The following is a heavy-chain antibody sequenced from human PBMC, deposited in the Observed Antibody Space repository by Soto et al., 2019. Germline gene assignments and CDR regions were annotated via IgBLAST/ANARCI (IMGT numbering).Heavy chain of an antibody. J-gene: IGHJ5*02. Sequence: GGSLRLSCAASGFTFSNYVMSWVRQAPGKGLEWVSSISGSDTTHYADSVKGRFIISRDNSKSMLFLQMNSLRAEDTALYYCAKDVPSGTYYNARWFDPWGQGTLVTVSS. D-gene: IGHD3-10*01. CDR3: AKDVPSGTYYNARWFDP. CDR2: ISGSDTT. V-gene: IGHV3-23*01. CDR1: GFTFSNYV.